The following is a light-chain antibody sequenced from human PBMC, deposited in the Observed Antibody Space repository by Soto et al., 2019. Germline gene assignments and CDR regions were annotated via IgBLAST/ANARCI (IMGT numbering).Light chain of an antibody. J-gene: IGKJ1*01. CDR1: QDISNY. Sequence: DIQMTQSPSSLSASVGDRVTITFQASQDISNYLNWYQQKPGKAPKLLIYDASNLETGVPSRVSGSESGTEFTFPIRSLQSEDIATYYWQQYDNRPLTFGQGTKVEIK. CDR2: DAS. CDR3: QQYDNRPLT. V-gene: IGKV1-33*01.